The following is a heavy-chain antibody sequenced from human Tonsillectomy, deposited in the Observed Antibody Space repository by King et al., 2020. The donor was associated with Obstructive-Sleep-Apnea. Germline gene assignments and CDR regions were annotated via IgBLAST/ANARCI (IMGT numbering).Heavy chain of an antibody. CDR3: ARAGNVATVDY. Sequence: VQLVESGGGLVQPGGSLRLSCTASGFTFSYYWMSWVRQAPGKGLELVANINEHGSEKFYVDSLEGRFTISRDNARNSLFLQLNSLRGDDTAVYYCARAGNVATVDYWGQGTLVTVSS. D-gene: IGHD5-12*01. CDR2: INEHGSEK. V-gene: IGHV3-7*03. J-gene: IGHJ4*02. CDR1: GFTFSYYW.